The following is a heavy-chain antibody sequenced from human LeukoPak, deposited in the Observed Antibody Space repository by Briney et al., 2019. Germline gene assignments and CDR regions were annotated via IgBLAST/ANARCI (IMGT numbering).Heavy chain of an antibody. V-gene: IGHV4-34*01. CDR3: ARPTTTGDDY. CDR1: GGSFSGYY. D-gene: IGHD4-11*01. CDR2: INHSGST. J-gene: IGHJ4*02. Sequence: SETLSLTCAVYGGSFSGYYWSWIRQPPGEGLEWIGEINHSGSTNYNPSLKSRVTISVDTSKNQFSLKLSSVTAADTAVYYCARPTTTGDDYWGQGTLVTVSS.